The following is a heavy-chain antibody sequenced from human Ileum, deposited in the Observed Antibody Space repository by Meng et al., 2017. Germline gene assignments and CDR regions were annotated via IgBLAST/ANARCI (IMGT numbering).Heavy chain of an antibody. J-gene: IGHJ4*02. V-gene: IGHV4-4*02. CDR3: ARIDYGGNGIEKYYFDY. Sequence: QGQRQEQGPGPVGPSGTLSPTCSVSGGSISSTYWWTWVRQSAGKGLEWIGEIHHSGSTNYNPSLKSRVTISVDKSKNQFSLNLRSVTAADTAVYYCARIDYGGNGIEKYYFDYWGQGTLVTVSS. CDR2: IHHSGST. CDR1: GGSISSTYW. D-gene: IGHD4-23*01.